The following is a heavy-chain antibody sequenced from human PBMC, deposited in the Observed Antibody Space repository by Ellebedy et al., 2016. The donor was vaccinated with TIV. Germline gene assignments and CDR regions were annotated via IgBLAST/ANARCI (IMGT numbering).Heavy chain of an antibody. CDR2: ISPYSGHT. J-gene: IGHJ4*02. CDR1: GYSFTTYG. Sequence: ASVKVSCKASGYSFTTYGINWVRQAPGQGLEWMGWISPYSGHTNYAQNLQGRVTMTTDTSTSTAYMEVRSLRSDETAVYYCARDYHYCTRTDCYSAYFGYWGQGTLVTVSS. D-gene: IGHD2-2*01. CDR3: ARDYHYCTRTDCYSAYFGY. V-gene: IGHV1-18*01.